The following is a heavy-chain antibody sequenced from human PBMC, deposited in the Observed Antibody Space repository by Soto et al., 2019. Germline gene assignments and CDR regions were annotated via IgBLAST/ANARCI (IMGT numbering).Heavy chain of an antibody. Sequence: GGSLRLSCAASGFTFSSYSMNWVRQAPGKGLEWVAVIWYDGSNKYYADSVKGRFTISRDNSKNTLYLQMNSLRAEDTAVYYCARDKAMATIRFDYWGQGTLVTVSS. V-gene: IGHV3-33*08. D-gene: IGHD5-12*01. CDR1: GFTFSSYS. CDR3: ARDKAMATIRFDY. J-gene: IGHJ4*02. CDR2: IWYDGSNK.